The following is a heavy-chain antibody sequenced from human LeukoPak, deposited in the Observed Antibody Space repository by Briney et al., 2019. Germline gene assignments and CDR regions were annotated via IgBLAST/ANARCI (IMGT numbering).Heavy chain of an antibody. CDR2: ISAYNGNT. CDR1: GYTFTSYG. D-gene: IGHD2/OR15-2a*01. Sequence: GASVKVSCKASGYTFTSYGISWVRQAPGQGLEWMGWISAYNGNTNYAQKLQGRVTMTTDTSTSTAYMELRSLRSDDTAVYYCARETPERVQGTITFKLGPGYYYYMDVWGKGTTVTVSS. J-gene: IGHJ6*03. V-gene: IGHV1-18*01. CDR3: ARETPERVQGTITFKLGPGYYYYMDV.